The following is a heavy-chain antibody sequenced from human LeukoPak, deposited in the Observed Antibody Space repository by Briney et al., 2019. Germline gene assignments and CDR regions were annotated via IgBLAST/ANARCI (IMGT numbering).Heavy chain of an antibody. CDR3: ARHLSIAGNLDY. V-gene: IGHV5-51*01. CDR2: IHPGDSNT. CDR1: GYSFANYW. D-gene: IGHD1-14*01. Sequence: GESLKISCKGSGYSFANYWIGWVRQMPGKGLEWMGIIHPGDSNTRYSPSFQGQVTISADKSISTAYLQWGSLKASDTAMYYCARHLSIAGNLDYWGQGTLVTVSS. J-gene: IGHJ4*02.